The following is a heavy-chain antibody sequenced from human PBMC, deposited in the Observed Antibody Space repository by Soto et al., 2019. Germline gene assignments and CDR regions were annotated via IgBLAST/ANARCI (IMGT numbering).Heavy chain of an antibody. CDR1: GYTFTSYG. J-gene: IGHJ5*02. CDR3: ARVGKVGENWNYFPIRNWFAP. CDR2: ISAYNGNT. Sequence: ASVKVSCKASGYTFTSYGISWVRQAPGQGLEWMGWISAYNGNTNYAQKLQGRVTMTTDTSTSTAYMELRSLRSDDTAVYYCARVGKVGENWNYFPIRNWFAPWGKGTLVTV. V-gene: IGHV1-18*01. D-gene: IGHD1-7*01.